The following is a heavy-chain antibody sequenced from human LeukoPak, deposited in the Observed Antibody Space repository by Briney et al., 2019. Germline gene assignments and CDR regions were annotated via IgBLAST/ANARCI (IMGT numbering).Heavy chain of an antibody. D-gene: IGHD2-15*01. CDR1: GGSISSGDYY. CDR2: ICYSGST. CDR3: AREGNLGYCSGGSCYYFDS. J-gene: IGHJ4*02. Sequence: PSETLSLTCTVSGGSISSGDYYWSWIRQAPGKGLEWIGYICYSGSTYYNPSLKSRVTISVDTSKNQFSLNLSSVTAADTAVYYCAREGNLGYCSGGSCYYFDSWGQGTLGTVSS. V-gene: IGHV4-30-4*01.